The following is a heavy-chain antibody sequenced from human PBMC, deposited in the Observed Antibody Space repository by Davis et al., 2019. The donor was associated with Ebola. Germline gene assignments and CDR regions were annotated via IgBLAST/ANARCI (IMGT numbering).Heavy chain of an antibody. CDR2: TYYSSKWYN. D-gene: IGHD6-19*01. Sequence: PSETLSLTCAISGDSVSSSGAAWIWIRQSPSRGLEWLGRTYYSSKWYNNYAAYVKSRITINPDTSKNQFSLQLNSVTPEDTAIYYCARGWFKSGMDVWGQGTTVTVSS. CDR3: ARGWFKSGMDV. V-gene: IGHV6-1*01. CDR1: GDSVSSSGAA. J-gene: IGHJ6*02.